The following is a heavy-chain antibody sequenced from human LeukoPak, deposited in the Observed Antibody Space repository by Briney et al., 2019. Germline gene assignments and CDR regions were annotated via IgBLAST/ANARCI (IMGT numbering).Heavy chain of an antibody. J-gene: IGHJ3*01. V-gene: IGHV3-21*06. D-gene: IGHD1-1*01. CDR2: ISFTSTHI. CDR3: ARFKGLGTNDVFDV. CDR1: GFTFSRYT. Sequence: GGSLRLSCATSGFTFSRYTMTWVRQAPGKGLEWVSSISFTSTHIYYAESVKGRFTVSRDNAKSSLYLQMSSLRAEDTAVYYCARFKGLGTNDVFDVWGQGTKVAVSS.